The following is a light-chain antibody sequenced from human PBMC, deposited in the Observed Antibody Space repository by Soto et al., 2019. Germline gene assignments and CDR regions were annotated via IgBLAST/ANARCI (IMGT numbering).Light chain of an antibody. CDR3: SSYGGYNNVV. CDR2: EVN. J-gene: IGLJ1*01. CDR1: SSDVGGYNY. V-gene: IGLV2-8*01. Sequence: QSALTQPPPASGSPGQSVTISCTGTSSDVGGYNYVSWFQQHPGKAPKLIIHEVNQRPSGVPDRFSGSKSGNTASLTVSGLQAEDEGTYYCSSYGGYNNVVFGTGTKVTVL.